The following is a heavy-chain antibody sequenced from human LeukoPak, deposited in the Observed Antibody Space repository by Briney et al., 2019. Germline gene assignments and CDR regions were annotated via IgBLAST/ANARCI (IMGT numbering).Heavy chain of an antibody. V-gene: IGHV4-34*01. J-gene: IGHJ4*02. D-gene: IGHD6-13*01. CDR1: GGSFSDFY. CDR2: INHSGST. CDR3: ARQQSAGAFDY. Sequence: PSETLSLTCAVYGGSFSDFYWSWIRQPPGKGLEWIGEINHSGSTNYNPSLKSRVTISIDTSKNQFSLKLSSVTAADTAVYYCARQQSAGAFDYWGQGTLVTVSS.